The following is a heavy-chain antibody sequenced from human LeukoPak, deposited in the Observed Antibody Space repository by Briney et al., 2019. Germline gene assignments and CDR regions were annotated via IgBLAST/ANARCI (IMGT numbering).Heavy chain of an antibody. J-gene: IGHJ4*02. V-gene: IGHV4-59*01. Sequence: PSETLSLTCTVSGGSISSYYWSWIRQPPGKGLEWIGYIYYSGSTNYNPSLKSRVTISVDTSKNQFSLKLRSVTAADTAVYYCARGLNYYDGSGYFDYWGQGTLVTVSS. CDR2: IYYSGST. D-gene: IGHD3-22*01. CDR3: ARGLNYYDGSGYFDY. CDR1: GGSISSYY.